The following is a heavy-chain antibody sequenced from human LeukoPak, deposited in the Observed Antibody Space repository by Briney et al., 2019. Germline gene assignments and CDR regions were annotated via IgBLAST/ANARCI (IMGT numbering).Heavy chain of an antibody. CDR3: AKSPYVLRYFDY. D-gene: IGHD3-10*02. V-gene: IGHV3-23*01. CDR2: ISGSGGST. CDR1: GGSISSYY. Sequence: ETLSLTYTVSGGSISSYYWSWVRQAPGKGLEWVSAISGSGGSTYYADSVKGRFTISRDNSKNTLYLQMNSLRAGDTAVYYCAKSPYVLRYFDYWGQGTLVTVSS. J-gene: IGHJ4*02.